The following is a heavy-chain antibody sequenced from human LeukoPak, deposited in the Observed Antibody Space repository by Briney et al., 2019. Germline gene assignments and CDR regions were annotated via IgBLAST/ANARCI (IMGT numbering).Heavy chain of an antibody. CDR1: GFTFSSYG. V-gene: IGHV3-33*01. Sequence: GGSLRLSCAASGFTFSSYGMHWVRQAPGKGLEWVAVIWYDGSNKYYADSVKGRFTISRDNSKNTLYLQMNSLRAEDTAVYCCAREGGGSGSSYYYYGMDVWGKGTTVTVSS. D-gene: IGHD3-10*01. CDR2: IWYDGSNK. J-gene: IGHJ6*04. CDR3: AREGGGSGSSYYYYGMDV.